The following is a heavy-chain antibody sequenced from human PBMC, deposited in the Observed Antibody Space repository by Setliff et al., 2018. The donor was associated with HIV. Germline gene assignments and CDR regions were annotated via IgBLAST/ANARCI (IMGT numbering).Heavy chain of an antibody. CDR3: ARLSGYCSSTSCHISAFDI. Sequence: PGESLKISCKGSGYSFTSYWIGWVRQMPGKGLEWMGIIYPGDSDTRYSPSFQGQVTISADKSISTAYLRWSSLKASDTAMYYCARLSGYCSSTSCHISAFDIWGQGTMVTVSS. CDR1: GYSFTSYW. V-gene: IGHV5-51*01. D-gene: IGHD2-2*02. J-gene: IGHJ3*02. CDR2: IYPGDSDT.